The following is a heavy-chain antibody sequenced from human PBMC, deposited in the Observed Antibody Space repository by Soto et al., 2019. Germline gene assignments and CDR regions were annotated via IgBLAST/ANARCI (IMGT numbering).Heavy chain of an antibody. V-gene: IGHV1-3*04. J-gene: IGHJ5*02. CDR3: ARDWRGAEGFDP. CDR2: INTHNGDT. D-gene: IGHD3-3*01. Sequence: ASVKVSCKASGYTFTSYAMHWVRQAPGQRLEWMGWINTHNGDTNYSQKFQGRVTMTIDTSTTTSYMELRSLTSDDTAMYYCARDWRGAEGFDPWGQGTLVTVS. CDR1: GYTFTSYA.